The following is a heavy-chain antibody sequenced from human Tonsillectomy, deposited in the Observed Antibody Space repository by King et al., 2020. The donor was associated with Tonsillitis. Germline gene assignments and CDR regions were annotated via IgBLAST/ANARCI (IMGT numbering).Heavy chain of an antibody. CDR2: IGYDGRDK. CDR1: GFTFSRYG. J-gene: IGHJ3*02. D-gene: IGHD3-10*01. V-gene: IGHV3-30*02. CDR3: AREGIDAFDI. Sequence: QLVQSGGGVVQPGGSLRLSCAASGFTFSRYGMHWVRQAPGKGLEWVAIIGYDGRDKYYADSVKGRFTISRDNSKNTLYLQMNSLRAEDTDVYYCAREGIDAFDIWGQGIMVTVSS.